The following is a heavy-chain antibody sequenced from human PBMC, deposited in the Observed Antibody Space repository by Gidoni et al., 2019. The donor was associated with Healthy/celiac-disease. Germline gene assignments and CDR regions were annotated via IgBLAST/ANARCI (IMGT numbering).Heavy chain of an antibody. CDR1: GFTVSSNY. CDR2: IYSGGST. V-gene: IGHV3-53*04. D-gene: IGHD6-6*01. J-gene: IGHJ4*02. CDR3: ARASREYSSSPYDY. Sequence: EVQLVESGGGLVQPGGSLRLSCAASGFTVSSNYMSWVRQAPGKGLEWVSVIYSGGSTYYADSVKGRFTISRHNSKNTLYLQMNSLRAEDTAVYYCARASREYSSSPYDYWGQGTLVTVSS.